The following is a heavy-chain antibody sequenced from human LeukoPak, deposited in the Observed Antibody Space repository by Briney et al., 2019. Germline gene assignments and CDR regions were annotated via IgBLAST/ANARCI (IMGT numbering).Heavy chain of an antibody. CDR3: ARERGCSSTSCNNWFDP. D-gene: IGHD2-2*01. CDR1: GGSISSGDYY. V-gene: IGHV4-30-4*01. CDR2: IYYSGST. J-gene: IGHJ5*02. Sequence: SQTLSLTCTVSGGSISSGDYYWSWIRQPPGKGLEWIGYIYYSGSTCYNPSLKSRVTISVDTSKNQFSLKLSSVTAADTAVYYCARERGCSSTSCNNWFDPWGQGTLVTVSS.